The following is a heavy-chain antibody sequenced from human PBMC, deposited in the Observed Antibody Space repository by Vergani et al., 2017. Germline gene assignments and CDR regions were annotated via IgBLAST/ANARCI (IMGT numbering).Heavy chain of an antibody. CDR3: AKLDGVLNWYFDL. CDR2: ISGSGGST. V-gene: IGHV3-23*01. D-gene: IGHD3/OR15-3a*01. CDR1: GFTFSSYD. J-gene: IGHJ2*01. Sequence: EVQLLESGGGLVQPGGSLRLSCAASGFTFSSYDTSWVRRAPGKGLEWVSGISGSGGSTYYADSVKGRFTISRDNSKNTLYLQMNSLRAEDTAVYYCAKLDGVLNWYFDLWGRGTLVTVSS.